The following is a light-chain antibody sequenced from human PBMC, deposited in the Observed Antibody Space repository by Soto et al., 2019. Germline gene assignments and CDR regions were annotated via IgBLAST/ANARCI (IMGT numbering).Light chain of an antibody. CDR2: GNS. CDR3: QSYDSSLSGWV. Sequence: VVTQPPSVSGAPGQRVTISCTGSSSNIGAGYDVHWYQQLPGTAPKVLIYGNSNRPSGVPDRFSGSKSGTSASLAITGLQAEDEADYYCQSYDSSLSGWVFGGGTKVTVL. J-gene: IGLJ3*02. V-gene: IGLV1-40*01. CDR1: SSNIGAGYD.